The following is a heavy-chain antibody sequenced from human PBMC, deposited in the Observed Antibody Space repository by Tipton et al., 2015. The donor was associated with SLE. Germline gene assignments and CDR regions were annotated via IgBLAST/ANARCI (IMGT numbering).Heavy chain of an antibody. CDR1: GYSISSGYY. V-gene: IGHV4-38-2*01. CDR2: IYHSGST. J-gene: IGHJ2*01. Sequence: LRLSCAVSGYSISSGYYWGWIRQPPGKGLEWIGSIYHSGSTYYNPSLKSRVTISVDTSKNQFSLKLSSVTAADTAVYYYARDAYGDYVGWYFDLWGRGTLVTVSS. CDR3: ARDAYGDYVGWYFDL. D-gene: IGHD4-17*01.